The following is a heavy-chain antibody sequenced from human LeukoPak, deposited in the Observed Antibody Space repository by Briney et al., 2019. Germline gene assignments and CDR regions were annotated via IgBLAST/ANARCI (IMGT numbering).Heavy chain of an antibody. CDR2: IPKNGVTP. J-gene: IGHJ2*01. Sequence: GGSLRLSCTASGFTFSDYAMSWVRQAPGKGLEWVSSIPKNGVTPFYADPVEGRFTISRDNSKNTLHLQMNSLRADDTAVYYCAKRQGGVVSFWYFDLWGRGTLVTVAS. D-gene: IGHD3-16*01. CDR1: GFTFSDYA. CDR3: AKRQGGVVSFWYFDL. V-gene: IGHV3-23*01.